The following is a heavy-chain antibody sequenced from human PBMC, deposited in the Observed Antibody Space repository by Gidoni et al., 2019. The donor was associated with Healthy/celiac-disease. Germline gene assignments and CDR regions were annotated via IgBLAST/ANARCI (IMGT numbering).Heavy chain of an antibody. CDR1: GFPFDYYA. D-gene: IGHD3-3*01. CDR3: AKSWSGYYYYFDY. V-gene: IGHV3-9*01. J-gene: IGHJ4*02. CDR2: ISWNRGSI. Sequence: EVQLVESGGGLVQPGRSLRLSCSASGFPFDYYAMHWVRQAPGKGLEWVSGISWNRGSIGYADSVKGRFTISRDNAKNSLYLQMNSLRAEDTALYYCAKSWSGYYYYFDYWGQGTLVTVSS.